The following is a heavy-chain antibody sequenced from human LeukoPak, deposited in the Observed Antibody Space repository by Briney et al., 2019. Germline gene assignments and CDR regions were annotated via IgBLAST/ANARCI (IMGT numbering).Heavy chain of an antibody. V-gene: IGHV4-39*01. D-gene: IGHD3-3*01. J-gene: IGHJ5*02. Sequence: SETLSLTCTVSGGSISSSSYYWGWIRQPPGKGLEWIGSIYYSGSTYYNPSLKSRVTISVDTSKNQFSLKLSSVTAADTAVYYCARHLVLWRGPIRHQYNWFDPWGQGTLVTVSS. CDR3: ARHLVLWRGPIRHQYNWFDP. CDR2: IYYSGST. CDR1: GGSISSSSYY.